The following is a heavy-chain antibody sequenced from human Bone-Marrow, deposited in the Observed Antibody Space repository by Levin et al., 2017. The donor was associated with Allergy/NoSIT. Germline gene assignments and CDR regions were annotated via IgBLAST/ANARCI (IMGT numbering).Heavy chain of an antibody. CDR1: GFTFSTYA. CDR2: ISGRGERT. CDR3: AKDRDYDILTGYYSGYFQN. J-gene: IGHJ1*01. D-gene: IGHD3-9*01. V-gene: IGHV3-23*01. Sequence: GGSLRLSCAASGFTFSTYAMSWVRQAPEKGLEWVSGISGRGERTYYVDSVKGRFTISRDNSKNTLYLQMNSLRAEDTAMYSCAKDRDYDILTGYYSGYFQNWGQGTLVTVSS.